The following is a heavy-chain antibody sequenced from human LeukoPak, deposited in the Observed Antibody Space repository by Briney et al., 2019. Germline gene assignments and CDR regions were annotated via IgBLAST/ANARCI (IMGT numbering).Heavy chain of an antibody. V-gene: IGHV4-39*01. Sequence: SETLSLTCTVSGVSISSSSYYWGWIRQPPGKGLEWIGSIYYSGSTYYNPSLKSRVTISVDTSKNQFSLKLSSVTAADTAVYYCARHPYSSSWYGLGAFDIWGQGTMVTVSS. D-gene: IGHD6-13*01. CDR3: ARHPYSSSWYGLGAFDI. J-gene: IGHJ3*02. CDR2: IYYSGST. CDR1: GVSISSSSYY.